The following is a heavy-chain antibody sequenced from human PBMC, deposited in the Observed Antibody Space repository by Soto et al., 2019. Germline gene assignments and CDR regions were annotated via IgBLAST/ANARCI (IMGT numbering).Heavy chain of an antibody. J-gene: IGHJ3*02. CDR1: GYTITRYD. CDR2: MNPNSGNT. CDR3: ARGKGLPKRVAFDI. D-gene: IGHD6-25*01. V-gene: IGHV1-8*01. Sequence: ASVKVSCKASGYTITRYDINWVRQATGQGLEWMGWMNPNSGNTGYAQKFQGRVTMTRNTSISTAYMELSSLRSEDTAVYYCARGKGLPKRVAFDIWGQGTMVTVSS.